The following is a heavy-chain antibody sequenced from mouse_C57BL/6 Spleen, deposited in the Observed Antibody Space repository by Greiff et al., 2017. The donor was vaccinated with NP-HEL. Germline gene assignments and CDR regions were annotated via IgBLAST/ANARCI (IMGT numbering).Heavy chain of an antibody. Sequence: EVQLQQSGPELVKPGASVKISCKASGYTFTDYYMNWVKQSHGKSLEWIGDINPNNGGTSYNQKFKGKATLTVDKSSSTAYMELRSLTSEDSAVYYCARGNYYGTLDYWGQGTTLTVSS. CDR3: ARGNYYGTLDY. D-gene: IGHD1-1*01. CDR2: INPNNGGT. CDR1: GYTFTDYY. V-gene: IGHV1-26*01. J-gene: IGHJ2*01.